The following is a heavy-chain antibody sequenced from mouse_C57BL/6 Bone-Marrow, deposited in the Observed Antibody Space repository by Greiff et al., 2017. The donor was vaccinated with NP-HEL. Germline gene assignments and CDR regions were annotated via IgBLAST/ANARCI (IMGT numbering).Heavy chain of an antibody. CDR1: GYTFTDHT. J-gene: IGHJ3*01. V-gene: IGHV1-78*01. CDR2: IYPRDGST. CDR3: ARDPLHYYGSSYPFAY. Sequence: VQLQQSDAELVKPGASVKISCKVSGYTFTDHTIHWMKQRPEQGLEWIGYIYPRDGSTKYNEKFTGKATLTADKSSSTDYMQLNSLTSEDSAVYFCARDPLHYYGSSYPFAYWGQGTLVTVSA. D-gene: IGHD1-1*01.